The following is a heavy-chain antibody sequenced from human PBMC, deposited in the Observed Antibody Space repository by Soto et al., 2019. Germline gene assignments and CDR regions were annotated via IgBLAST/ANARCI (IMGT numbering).Heavy chain of an antibody. J-gene: IGHJ4*02. CDR1: GYTFTSYG. Sequence: QVQLVQSGAEVKKPGASVKVSCKASGYTFTSYGITWVRQAPGQGLAWMGWITAYNGNTNYAQNLQCRVTMTTDTSTNTAYMELRSLRSDDTAVYYCARRRYGSGARDLDYWGQGTLVTVSS. CDR2: ITAYNGNT. V-gene: IGHV1-18*01. CDR3: ARRRYGSGARDLDY. D-gene: IGHD3-10*01.